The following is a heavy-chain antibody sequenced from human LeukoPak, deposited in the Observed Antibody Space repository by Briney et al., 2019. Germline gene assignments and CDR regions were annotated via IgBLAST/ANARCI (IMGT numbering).Heavy chain of an antibody. J-gene: IGHJ4*02. CDR3: ARHPASYFDS. CDR1: GASVSTSY. D-gene: IGHD6-25*01. CDR2: IHNSGSI. V-gene: IGHV4-59*08. Sequence: SETLSLTCTVSGASVSTSYWSWIRQPPGKGLEWIAYIHNSGSINYNPSLKSRVTISVDTSKSQFSLKLSSVTAADTAVYYCARHPASYFDSWGQGTLVTVSS.